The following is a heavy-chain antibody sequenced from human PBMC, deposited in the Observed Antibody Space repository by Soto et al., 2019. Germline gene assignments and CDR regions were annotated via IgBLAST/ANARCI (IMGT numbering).Heavy chain of an antibody. D-gene: IGHD3-3*01. CDR1: GGSTSSYY. Sequence: PSETLSLTCTVSGGSTSSYYWSWIRQPPGKGLEWIGYIYYSGSTNYNPSLKSRVTISVDTSKNQFSLKLSSVTAADTAVYYCARTYYDFWSGYFDYWGQGTLVTVSS. V-gene: IGHV4-59*01. CDR2: IYYSGST. CDR3: ARTYYDFWSGYFDY. J-gene: IGHJ4*02.